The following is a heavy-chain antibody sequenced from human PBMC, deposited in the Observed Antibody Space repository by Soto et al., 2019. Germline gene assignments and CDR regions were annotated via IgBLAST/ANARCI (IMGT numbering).Heavy chain of an antibody. V-gene: IGHV4-34*01. J-gene: IGHJ5*02. Sequence: SETLSLTCAVYGGSFSGYYWSWIRQPPGKGLEWIGEINHSGSTNYNPSLKSRVTISVDTSKNQFSLKLSSVTAADTAVYYCARGRGYSSGWYWFDPWGQGTLVTVSS. CDR1: GGSFSGYY. D-gene: IGHD6-19*01. CDR3: ARGRGYSSGWYWFDP. CDR2: INHSGST.